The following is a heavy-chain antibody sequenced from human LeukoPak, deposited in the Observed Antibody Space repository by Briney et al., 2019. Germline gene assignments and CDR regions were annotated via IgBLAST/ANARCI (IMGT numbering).Heavy chain of an antibody. J-gene: IGHJ6*03. D-gene: IGHD3-3*01. CDR1: GGTFSSYA. V-gene: IGHV1-69*06. CDR3: ARGLEWLYYMDV. Sequence: ASVKVSCKASGGTFSSYAISWVRQAPGQGLEWMGGIIPIFGTANYAQKFQGRVTITADKSTSTAYMELSSLRSEDTAVYYCARGLEWLYYMDVWGKGTTVTVSS. CDR2: IIPIFGTA.